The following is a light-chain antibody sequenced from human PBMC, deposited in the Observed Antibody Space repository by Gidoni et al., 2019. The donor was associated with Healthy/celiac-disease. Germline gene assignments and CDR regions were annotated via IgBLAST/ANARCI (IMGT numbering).Light chain of an antibody. J-gene: IGKJ2*04. CDR2: AAS. CDR1: QGISSY. V-gene: IGKV1-9*01. Sequence: DIQLTQSPSFLSASVGDRVTITCRASQGISSYLAWYQQKPGKAPELLIYAASTLQSGVPSRFSGSGSGTEFTLTISSLQPEDFATYYCQQLNSYPCSFGQGTKLEIK. CDR3: QQLNSYPCS.